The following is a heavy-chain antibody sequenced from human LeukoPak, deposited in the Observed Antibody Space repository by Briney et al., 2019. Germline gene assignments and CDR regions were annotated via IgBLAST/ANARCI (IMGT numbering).Heavy chain of an antibody. V-gene: IGHV3-9*01. D-gene: IGHD3-16*01. CDR1: GFTFDDYA. CDR3: AKEDRRGRQFDY. Sequence: GRSLGLSCAASGFTFDDYAMHWVRQAPGKGLEWVSGISWNSGSIGYADSVKGRFTISRDNAKNSLYLQMNSLRAEDTALYYCAKEDRRGRQFDYWGQGALVTVSS. CDR2: ISWNSGSI. J-gene: IGHJ4*02.